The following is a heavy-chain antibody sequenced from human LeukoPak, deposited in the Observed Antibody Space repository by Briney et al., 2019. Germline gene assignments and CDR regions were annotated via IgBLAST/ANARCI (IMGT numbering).Heavy chain of an antibody. V-gene: IGHV3-30-3*01. CDR3: ARDPDSTMVRGGSESELFLGLTLYFDY. CDR1: GFTFSSYA. CDR2: ISYDGSNK. Sequence: GRSLRLSCAASGFTFSSYAMHWVRQAPGKGLEWVAVISYDGSNKYYADSVRGRFTISRDNSKNTLYLQMNSLRAEDTAVYYCARDPDSTMVRGGSESELFLGLTLYFDYWGQGTLVTVSS. J-gene: IGHJ4*02. D-gene: IGHD3-10*01.